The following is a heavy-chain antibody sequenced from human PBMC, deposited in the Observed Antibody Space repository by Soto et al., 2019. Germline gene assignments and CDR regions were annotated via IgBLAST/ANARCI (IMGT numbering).Heavy chain of an antibody. V-gene: IGHV4-4*02. CDR3: ASYGDDAFDI. D-gene: IGHD2-21*01. J-gene: IGHJ3*02. CDR1: SGSISSSNW. CDR2: IYHSGST. Sequence: PSETLSLTCAVSSGSISSSNWWSWVRQPPGKGLEWIGEIYHSGSTNYNPSLKSRVTIPVDKSKNQFSLKLSSVTAADTAVYYCASYGDDAFDIWGQGTMVTVSS.